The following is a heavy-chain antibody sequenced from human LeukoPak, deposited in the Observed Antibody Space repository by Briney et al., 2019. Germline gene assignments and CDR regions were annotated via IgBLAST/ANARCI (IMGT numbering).Heavy chain of an antibody. Sequence: GGSLRLSCAASGFTFSSYGMHWVRQAPGKGLEWVAFIRYDGSNKYYADSVKGRLTISRDNAKNSLYLQMNSLRAEDTAVYYCARGRYDSSGYYSIFDYWGQGTLVTVSS. CDR3: ARGRYDSSGYYSIFDY. D-gene: IGHD3-22*01. CDR1: GFTFSSYG. CDR2: IRYDGSNK. J-gene: IGHJ4*02. V-gene: IGHV3-30*02.